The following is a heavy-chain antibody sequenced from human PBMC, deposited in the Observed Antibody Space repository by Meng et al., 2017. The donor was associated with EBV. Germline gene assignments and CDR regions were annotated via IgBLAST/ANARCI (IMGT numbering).Heavy chain of an antibody. V-gene: IGHV3-30-3*01. CDR3: ARDPDSSGWYYFDY. CDR1: GFTFSSYA. Sequence: QLQVVESGGGVVQPGRSLRLSSAASGFTFSSYAMHWVRQAPGKGLEWVAVISYDGSNKYYADSVKGRFTISRDNSKNTLYLQMNSLRAEDTAVYYCARDPDSSGWYYFDYWGQGTLVTVSS. D-gene: IGHD6-19*01. J-gene: IGHJ4*02. CDR2: ISYDGSNK.